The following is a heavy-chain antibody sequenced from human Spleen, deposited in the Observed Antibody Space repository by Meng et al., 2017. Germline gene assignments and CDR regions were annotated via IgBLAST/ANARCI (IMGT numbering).Heavy chain of an antibody. Sequence: GESLKISCGASGFNFGDYIMHWVRQSPGKGLEWISRIVSDGGITTYADSVKGRFTVSRDNAKNTLYLQMSSVRVEDTAVYYCAIWDRCSSTSCYELKPHYYYYYGMDVWGQGTTVTVSS. J-gene: IGHJ6*02. D-gene: IGHD2-2*01. CDR1: GFNFGDYI. V-gene: IGHV3-74*01. CDR2: IVSDGGIT. CDR3: AIWDRCSSTSCYELKPHYYYYYGMDV.